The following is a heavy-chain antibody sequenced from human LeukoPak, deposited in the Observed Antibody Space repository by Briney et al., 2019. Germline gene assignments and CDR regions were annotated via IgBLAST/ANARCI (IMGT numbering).Heavy chain of an antibody. Sequence: GGSLRLSCAASGFTFSSYWMHWVRQAPGKGLVWVSSINSGGSSTTYADSVKGRFTISRDNAKNTPYLQMNSLRAEDTAVYYCARDRGSTFDYWGQGTLVTVSS. V-gene: IGHV3-74*01. D-gene: IGHD3-10*01. CDR1: GFTFSSYW. CDR3: ARDRGSTFDY. J-gene: IGHJ4*02. CDR2: INSGGSST.